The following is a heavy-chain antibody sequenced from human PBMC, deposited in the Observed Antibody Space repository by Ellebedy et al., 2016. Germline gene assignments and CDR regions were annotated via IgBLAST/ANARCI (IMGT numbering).Heavy chain of an antibody. Sequence: ASVKVSCXASGYTFTSYGISWVRQAPGQGLEWMGWISAYNGNTNYAQKLQGRVTMTTDTSTSTAYMELRSLRSDDTAVYYCARDGSYGDRLREYYYGMDVWGQGTTVTVSS. V-gene: IGHV1-18*01. CDR1: GYTFTSYG. CDR2: ISAYNGNT. J-gene: IGHJ6*02. CDR3: ARDGSYGDRLREYYYGMDV. D-gene: IGHD4-17*01.